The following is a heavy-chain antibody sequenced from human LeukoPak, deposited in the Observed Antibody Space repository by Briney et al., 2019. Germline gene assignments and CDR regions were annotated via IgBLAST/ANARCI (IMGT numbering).Heavy chain of an antibody. D-gene: IGHD2-2*01. J-gene: IGHJ3*02. V-gene: IGHV4-4*02. CDR2: IYHSGST. CDR1: GGSISTNNW. Sequence: SETLSLTCAVSGGSISTNNWWWSWVRQPPGKGLEWIGEIYHSGSTNYNPSLKSRVTISVDTSKNQFSLKLSSVTAADTAVYYCAKSGYCSSTSCRSGAFDIWGQGTMVTVSS. CDR3: AKSGYCSSTSCRSGAFDI.